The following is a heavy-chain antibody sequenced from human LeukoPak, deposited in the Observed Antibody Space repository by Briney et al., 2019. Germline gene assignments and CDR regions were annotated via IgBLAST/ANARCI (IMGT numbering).Heavy chain of an antibody. CDR3: ARLVPDTDMVLDYFDY. Sequence: GESLKISCQGSGYTFTNYWIGWVRQMPGKGLEWMGIMYPGDSDTRYSPSFQGQVTISADKSISTTYLQWSSLKASDTAMYYCARLVPDTDMVLDYFDYWGQGILVTVSP. J-gene: IGHJ4*02. CDR2: MYPGDSDT. CDR1: GYTFTNYW. V-gene: IGHV5-51*01. D-gene: IGHD5-18*01.